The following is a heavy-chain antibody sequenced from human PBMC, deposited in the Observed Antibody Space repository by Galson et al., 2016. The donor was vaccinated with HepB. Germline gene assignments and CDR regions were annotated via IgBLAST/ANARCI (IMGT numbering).Heavy chain of an antibody. CDR1: GFHFSGCG. J-gene: IGHJ4*02. V-gene: IGHV3-33*01. Sequence: SLRLSCAASGFHFSGCGMHWVRQAPGKGLEWVALIWFDGTYKYYADSVRGRFTISRDDSMNTVFLQMDSLRAEDTAVYYCARAGVSNWPDFDFWGQGALVTVSS. CDR3: ARAGVSNWPDFDF. CDR2: IWFDGTYK. D-gene: IGHD6-13*01.